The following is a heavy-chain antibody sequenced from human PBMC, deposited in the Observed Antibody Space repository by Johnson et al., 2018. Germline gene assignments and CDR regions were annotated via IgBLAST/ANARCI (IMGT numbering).Heavy chain of an antibody. Sequence: QVQLVESGPGLVKPSETLSLTCTISGGSISTYYWSWIRQPPGKGLEWIGYIYYSGITNYNPSLKSRVTISVDTSKNQFSVGLTSVTAADTAVYYGARGGVDLETVPEYFQVWGQGTLVTVSA. D-gene: IGHD4-17*01. CDR1: GGSISTYY. V-gene: IGHV4-59*12. CDR3: ARGGVDLETVPEYFQV. J-gene: IGHJ1*01. CDR2: IYYSGIT.